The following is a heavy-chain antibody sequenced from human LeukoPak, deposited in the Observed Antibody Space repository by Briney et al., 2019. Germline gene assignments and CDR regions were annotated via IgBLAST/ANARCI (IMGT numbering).Heavy chain of an antibody. Sequence: GGSLRLSCAASGFIFKNYPMTWVRQAPGKGLEWVSAIRPSDGSTFYADSVMGRFTISRDSSKNTLYLQMNNLGVEDTALYYCAKLTSGWFEDFWGQGTLVTVSS. J-gene: IGHJ4*02. V-gene: IGHV3-23*01. D-gene: IGHD6-19*01. CDR2: IRPSDGST. CDR3: AKLTSGWFEDF. CDR1: GFIFKNYP.